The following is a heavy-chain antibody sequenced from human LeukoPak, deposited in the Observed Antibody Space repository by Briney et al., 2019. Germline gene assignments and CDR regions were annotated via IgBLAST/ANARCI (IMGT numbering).Heavy chain of an antibody. CDR3: ARGRSVTVPETTKLFDQ. CDR1: GYTFTGYN. Sequence: GTSVTLSCKASGYTFTGYNLHWVRQAPGQGLEWMAWINPNSGGTSYAQKFRGRVTMARDTSISTAYMELSRLRSDDTAVYYCARGRSVTVPETTKLFDQWGQGTLVTVSS. CDR2: INPNSGGT. V-gene: IGHV1-2*02. J-gene: IGHJ4*02. D-gene: IGHD1-7*01.